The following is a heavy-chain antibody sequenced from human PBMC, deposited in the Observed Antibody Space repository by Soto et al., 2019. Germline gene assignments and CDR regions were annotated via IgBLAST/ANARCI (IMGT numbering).Heavy chain of an antibody. CDR3: TRVGYDFWSGYPQPVDYYYYGMDV. Sequence: GGSLRLSCTASGFTFGDYAMSWFRQAPGKGLEWVGFIRSKAYGGTTEYAASVKGRFTISRDDSKSIAYLQMNSLKTEDTAVYYCTRVGYDFWSGYPQPVDYYYYGMDVWGQGTTVTVSS. J-gene: IGHJ6*02. D-gene: IGHD3-3*01. CDR2: IRSKAYGGTT. CDR1: GFTFGDYA. V-gene: IGHV3-49*03.